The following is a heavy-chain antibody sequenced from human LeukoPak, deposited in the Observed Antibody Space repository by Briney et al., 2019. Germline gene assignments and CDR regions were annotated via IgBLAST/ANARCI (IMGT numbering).Heavy chain of an antibody. J-gene: IGHJ4*02. D-gene: IGHD3-10*01. CDR2: INADGRTT. CDR3: ASNYGALDY. CDR1: GFTFSTYW. Sequence: PGGSLRLSCAASGFTFSTYWMHWVRQVPGKGLVWVSRINADGRTTTYADSVKGRFTISRDNAQNTLYLQMNSLRAEDTAVYYCASNYGALDYWGQGTLVTVSS. V-gene: IGHV3-74*01.